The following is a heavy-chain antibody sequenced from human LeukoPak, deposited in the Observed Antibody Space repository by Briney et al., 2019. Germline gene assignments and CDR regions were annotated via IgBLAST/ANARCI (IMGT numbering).Heavy chain of an antibody. CDR2: ISTSSGYI. Sequence: GGSLRLSCAASRFNFNSFVMGWVRQPPGKGLEWVSSISTSSGYIFYADSLKGRVTISRDNAKNSLYLQMNSLRAEDTAVYYCARNQWSPYYYYYAMDVWGQGTTVTVSS. CDR1: RFNFNSFV. V-gene: IGHV3-21*06. J-gene: IGHJ6*02. CDR3: ARNQWSPYYYYYAMDV. D-gene: IGHD2-15*01.